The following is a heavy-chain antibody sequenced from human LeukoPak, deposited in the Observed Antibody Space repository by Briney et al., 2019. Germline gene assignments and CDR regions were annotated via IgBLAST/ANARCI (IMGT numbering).Heavy chain of an antibody. CDR1: GGSFSGYY. Sequence: PSETLSLTCAVYGGSFSGYYWSWIRQPPGKGLEWIGEINHSGSTNYNPSLKSRVTISVDTSKNQFSLKLSSVTAADTAVYYCARAPFGVVRGWFDPWGQGTLVTVSS. CDR3: ARAPFGVVRGWFDP. D-gene: IGHD3-3*01. V-gene: IGHV4-34*01. J-gene: IGHJ5*02. CDR2: INHSGST.